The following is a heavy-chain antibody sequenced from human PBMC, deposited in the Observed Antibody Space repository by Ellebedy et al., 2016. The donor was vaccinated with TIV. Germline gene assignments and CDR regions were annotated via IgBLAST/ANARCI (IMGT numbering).Heavy chain of an antibody. CDR1: GFSLTNIIMG. CDR2: IFPNDKE. J-gene: IGHJ4*02. D-gene: IGHD2-21*02. Sequence: SGPTLVKPTETLTLTCTVSGFSLTNIIMGVSWFRQPPGKALEWLAHIFPNDKESYTASLKRRLTISKDTAKSKVVLTMRNMDPVDAATYYCARTLRYCGGDCSFLFDFWGPGTLVAVSS. V-gene: IGHV2-26*01. CDR3: ARTLRYCGGDCSFLFDF.